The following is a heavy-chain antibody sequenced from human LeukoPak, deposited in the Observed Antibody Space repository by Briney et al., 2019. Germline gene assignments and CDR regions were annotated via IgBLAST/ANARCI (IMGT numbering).Heavy chain of an antibody. J-gene: IGHJ5*02. V-gene: IGHV4-59*01. CDR3: ARLSWINYYDSSGYYVPNWFDP. Sequence: SETLSLTCTVSGGSLSSYYWSWIRQPPGKGLEWIGYIYYSGSTNYNPSLKSRVTISVDTSKNQFSLKLSSVTAADTAVYYCARLSWINYYDSSGYYVPNWFDPWGQGTLVTVSS. CDR2: IYYSGST. CDR1: GGSLSSYY. D-gene: IGHD3-22*01.